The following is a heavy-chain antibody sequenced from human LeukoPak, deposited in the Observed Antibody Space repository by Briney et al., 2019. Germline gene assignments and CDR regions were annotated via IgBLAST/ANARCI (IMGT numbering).Heavy chain of an antibody. CDR1: GFTFSSYE. Sequence: QPGGSLRLSCAASGFTFSSYEMNWVRQAPGKGLEWVSYISSSGSTINYADAVKGRFTISRDNSKKTLYLQMNSLRAEDTAVYYCAKGTMVRGVIGYWGQGTLVTVSS. J-gene: IGHJ4*02. D-gene: IGHD3-10*01. V-gene: IGHV3-48*03. CDR3: AKGTMVRGVIGY. CDR2: ISSSGSTI.